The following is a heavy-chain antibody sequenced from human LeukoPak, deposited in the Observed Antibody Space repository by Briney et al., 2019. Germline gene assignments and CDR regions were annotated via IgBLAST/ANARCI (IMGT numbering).Heavy chain of an antibody. D-gene: IGHD6-13*01. CDR2: IIPIFGTA. Sequence: SVKVSCKASGGTFSSYAISWVRQAPGQGLEWMGGIIPIFGTANYAQKFQGRVTITADESTSTAYMELSSLRSEDTAVYYCARGWVESSSWEEYFDYWGQGTLVTVSS. CDR3: ARGWVESSSWEEYFDY. V-gene: IGHV1-69*13. J-gene: IGHJ4*02. CDR1: GGTFSSYA.